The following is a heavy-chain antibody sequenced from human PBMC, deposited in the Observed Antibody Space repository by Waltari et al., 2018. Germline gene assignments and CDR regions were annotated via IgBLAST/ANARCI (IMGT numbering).Heavy chain of an antibody. CDR2: IKQDGSGK. Sequence: EVQLVESGGGLVQPGGSLRLSCAASGFTFSSYWMSWVRQAPGRGLVWVANIKQDGSGKYYVDSVKGRFTLSRDNAKTSLYLQMNSLRAEDTAVYYCARERGYYPDYWGQGTLVTVSS. D-gene: IGHD3-22*01. V-gene: IGHV3-7*01. J-gene: IGHJ4*02. CDR3: ARERGYYPDY. CDR1: GFTFSSYW.